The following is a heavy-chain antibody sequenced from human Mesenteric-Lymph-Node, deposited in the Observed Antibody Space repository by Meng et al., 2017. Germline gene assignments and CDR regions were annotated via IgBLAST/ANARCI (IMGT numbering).Heavy chain of an antibody. D-gene: IGHD3-3*01. V-gene: IGHV5-51*01. CDR3: ARRGTIFGVVINPIDY. J-gene: IGHJ4*02. CDR1: GYSFTSYW. Sequence: GGSLRLSCKGSGYSFTSYWIGWVRQMPGKGLEWMGIIYPGDSETKYSPSFQGQVTISVDKSISTAYLQWSSLKASDTAMYYCARRGTIFGVVINPIDYWGQGTLVTVSS. CDR2: IYPGDSET.